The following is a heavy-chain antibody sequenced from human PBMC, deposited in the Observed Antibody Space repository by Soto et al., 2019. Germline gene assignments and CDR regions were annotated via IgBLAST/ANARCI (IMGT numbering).Heavy chain of an antibody. D-gene: IGHD2-8*02. V-gene: IGHV4-59*08. CDR2: IYSSGST. CDR3: ARTPIGYCSGGTCSNWFDP. CDR1: GGSISGHY. J-gene: IGHJ5*02. Sequence: PSETLSLTCTVSGGSISGHYWSWIRQPPGKGLEWVGYIYSSGSTYVRPSLKSRVSMSVDPSKNQVSLRLTSVTATDTAVYYCARTPIGYCSGGTCSNWFDPWGQETLVTVSS.